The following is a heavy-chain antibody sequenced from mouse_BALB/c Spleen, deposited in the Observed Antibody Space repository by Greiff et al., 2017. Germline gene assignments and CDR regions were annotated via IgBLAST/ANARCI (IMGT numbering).Heavy chain of an antibody. CDR2: ISTYYGNT. CDR1: GYTFTDYA. V-gene: IGHV1-67*01. CDR3: ARGGMITTIDY. D-gene: IGHD2-4*01. Sequence: QVQLQQSGPELVRPGVSVKISCKGSGYTFTDYAMHWVKQSHAKSLEWIGVISTYYGNTNYNQKFKGKATMTVDKSSSTAYMELARLTSEDSAIYYCARGGMITTIDYGGQGTTLTVSS. J-gene: IGHJ2*01.